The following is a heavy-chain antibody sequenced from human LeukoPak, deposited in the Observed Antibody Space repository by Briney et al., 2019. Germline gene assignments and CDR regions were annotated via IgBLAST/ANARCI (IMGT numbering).Heavy chain of an antibody. CDR2: INPNSGGT. CDR3: ARGSLPPPRGYSYGSLDY. Sequence: ASVKVSCKASGYTFTGYYMHWVRQAPGQGLEWMGWINPNSGGTNYAQKFQGRVTMTRGTSISTAYMELSRLRSDDTAVYYCARGSLPPPRGYSYGSLDYWGQGTLVTVSS. V-gene: IGHV1-2*02. D-gene: IGHD5-18*01. CDR1: GYTFTGYY. J-gene: IGHJ4*02.